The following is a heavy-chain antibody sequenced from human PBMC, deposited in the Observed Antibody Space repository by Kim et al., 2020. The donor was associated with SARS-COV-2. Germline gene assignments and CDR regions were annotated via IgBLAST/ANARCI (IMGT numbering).Heavy chain of an antibody. CDR2: ISAYNGNT. Sequence: ASVKVSCKASEYVFSSYVITWVRQAPGQGLEWMGRISAYNGNTRYAQQFQGRVTVTTDTSTSTAYMELRTLTSDDTAVYYCAREGGWFDSSDYHFDYWGQGTLVTVSS. CDR1: EYVFSSYV. CDR3: AREGGWFDSSDYHFDY. D-gene: IGHD3-22*01. J-gene: IGHJ4*02. V-gene: IGHV1-18*01.